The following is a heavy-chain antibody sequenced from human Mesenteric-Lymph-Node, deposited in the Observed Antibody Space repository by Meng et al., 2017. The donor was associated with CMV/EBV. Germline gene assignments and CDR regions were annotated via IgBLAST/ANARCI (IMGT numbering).Heavy chain of an antibody. CDR1: GGSISSGDYY. D-gene: IGHD6-13*01. CDR2: IYYSGST. CDR3: ARDGSSWPTGDYYYYGMDV. Sequence: SETLSLTCTVSGGSISSGDYYWSWIRQPPGKGLEWIGYIYYSGSTYYNPSLKSRVTISVDTSKNQFSLKLSSVTAADTAVYYCARDGSSWPTGDYYYYGMDVWGQGTTVTVSS. J-gene: IGHJ6*02. V-gene: IGHV4-30-4*08.